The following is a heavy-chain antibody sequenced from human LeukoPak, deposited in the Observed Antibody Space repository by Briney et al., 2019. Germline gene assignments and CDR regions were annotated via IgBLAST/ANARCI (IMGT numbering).Heavy chain of an antibody. V-gene: IGHV1-69*04. CDR3: ARDGPSEGYCSGGSCYSYYYYGMDV. J-gene: IGHJ6*02. Sequence: SVKVSCKASGGTFSSYVISWVRQAPGQGLEWMGRIIPILGIANYAQKFQGRVTITADKSTSTAYMELSSLRSEDTAVYYCARDGPSEGYCSGGSCYSYYYYGMDVWGQGTTVTVSS. D-gene: IGHD2-15*01. CDR2: IIPILGIA. CDR1: GGTFSSYV.